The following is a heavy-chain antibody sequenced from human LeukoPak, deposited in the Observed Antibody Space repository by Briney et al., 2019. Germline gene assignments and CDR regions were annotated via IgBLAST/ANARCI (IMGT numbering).Heavy chain of an antibody. CDR1: GYTFTSYG. Sequence: ASVTVSCKASGYTFTSYGISWVRQAPGQGLEWMGWISAYNGNTNYAQKLQGRVTMTTDTSTSTAYMELRSLRSDDTAVYYCARTGTLRYFDWLRGFYFDPWGQGTLVTVSA. CDR3: ARTGTLRYFDWLRGFYFDP. V-gene: IGHV1-18*01. D-gene: IGHD3-9*01. J-gene: IGHJ5*02. CDR2: ISAYNGNT.